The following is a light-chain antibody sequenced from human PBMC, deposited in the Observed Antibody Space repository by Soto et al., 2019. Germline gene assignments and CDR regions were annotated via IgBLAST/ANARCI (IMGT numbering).Light chain of an antibody. CDR1: SSDVGGYNF. CDR3: SSYSGSDNFVV. Sequence: QSALTQPPSASGSPGQSVTISCAGNSSDVGGYNFVSWYQQHPGKVPKLMIYEVIKRPSGVPDRFSGSKSGNTASLTVSGLHAEDEADYYCSSYSGSDNFVVFGGGTKVTVL. V-gene: IGLV2-8*01. J-gene: IGLJ2*01. CDR2: EVI.